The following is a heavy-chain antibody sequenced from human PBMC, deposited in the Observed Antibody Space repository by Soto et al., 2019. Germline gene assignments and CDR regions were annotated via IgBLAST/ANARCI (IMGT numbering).Heavy chain of an antibody. V-gene: IGHV4-59*01. CDR1: GGSISSYY. Sequence: SETLSLXCTVSGGSISSYYWSWIRQPPGKGLEWIGYIYYSVSTNYNPSLKSRVTISVDTSKNQFSLKLSSVTAADTAVYYCARDIMGTNDYHYGMDVWGQGTTVIVSS. J-gene: IGHJ6*02. CDR3: ARDIMGTNDYHYGMDV. CDR2: IYYSVST. D-gene: IGHD2-8*01.